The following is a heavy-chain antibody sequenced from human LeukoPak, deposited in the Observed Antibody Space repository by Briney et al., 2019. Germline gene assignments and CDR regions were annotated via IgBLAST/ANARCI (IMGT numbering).Heavy chain of an antibody. Sequence: SETLSLTCTVSGGSISSYYWSWLRQPPGKGLEWLGYIYYSGSTNYNPSLKSRVTISVDTSKNPFSLKLSSVTAADTAVYYCARDRGGITMVRGAPLYYYGMDVWGKGTTVTVSS. J-gene: IGHJ6*04. D-gene: IGHD3-10*01. V-gene: IGHV4-59*01. CDR1: GGSISSYY. CDR3: ARDRGGITMVRGAPLYYYGMDV. CDR2: IYYSGST.